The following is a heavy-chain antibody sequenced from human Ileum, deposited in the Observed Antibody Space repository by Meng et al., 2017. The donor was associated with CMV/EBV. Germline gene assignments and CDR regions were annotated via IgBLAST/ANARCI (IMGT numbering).Heavy chain of an antibody. CDR3: ARGITMVRGVIGY. D-gene: IGHD3-10*01. V-gene: IGHV1-18*01. Sequence: CKASGYTFTSCGISWVRQAPGQGLGWMGWVSAYSGNTSCAQRLQGRVTMTTDASTSTGYMELRGLRSGGTTVYCCARGITMVRGVIGYWGQGTLVTVSS. J-gene: IGHJ4*02. CDR1: GYTFTSCG. CDR2: VSAYSGNT.